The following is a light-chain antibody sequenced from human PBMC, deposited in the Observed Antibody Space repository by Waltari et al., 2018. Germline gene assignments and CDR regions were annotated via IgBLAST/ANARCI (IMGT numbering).Light chain of an antibody. CDR3: MQTIQPRT. J-gene: IGKJ1*01. V-gene: IGKV2D-29*01. CDR2: EVS. Sequence: DIVLNQTPLSLSVTHGQPAHIYCSSSRTLLYSDGKTYLYWYLQKPGQPPQLLIYEVSNRLSGVPDRFSGSGSGTDFTLKISRVEAGDVGVYYCMQTIQPRTFGQGTKVEIK. CDR1: RTLLYSDGKTY.